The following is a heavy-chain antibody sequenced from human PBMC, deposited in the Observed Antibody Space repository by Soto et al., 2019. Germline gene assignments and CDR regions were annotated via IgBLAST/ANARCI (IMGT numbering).Heavy chain of an antibody. CDR2: IYSGGST. Sequence: PGGSLRLSCAASGFTVSSNYMSWVRQAPGKGLEWVSVIYSGGSTYYADSVKGRFTISRDNSKNTLYLQMNSLRAEDTAVYYCARDNVTERYYYYYYYMDVWGKGTTVTVSS. CDR1: GFTVSSNY. CDR3: ARDNVTERYYYYYYYMDV. J-gene: IGHJ6*03. V-gene: IGHV3-66*01. D-gene: IGHD1-1*01.